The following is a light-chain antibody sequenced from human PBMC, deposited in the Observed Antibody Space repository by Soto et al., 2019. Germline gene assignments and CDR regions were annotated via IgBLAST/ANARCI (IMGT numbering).Light chain of an antibody. J-gene: IGKJ4*01. CDR1: QRISSY. CDR3: QQSFRTPLT. Sequence: DIQMTQSPSSLSASVGDRATITCRASQRISSYLNWYQQKPGKAPKLLIYAASNLQSGVPSRFTGSGSGTDFTLTISSLQPEDFATYYCQQSFRTPLTFGG. CDR2: AAS. V-gene: IGKV1-39*01.